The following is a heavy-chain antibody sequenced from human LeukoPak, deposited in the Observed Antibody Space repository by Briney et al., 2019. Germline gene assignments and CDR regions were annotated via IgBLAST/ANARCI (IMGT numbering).Heavy chain of an antibody. CDR3: ARHPYGVLDY. CDR2: IWYDGSKT. V-gene: IGHV3-33*01. Sequence: GRSLRLSCTTSGFTFSNHGLHWVRQAPGKGLEWMALIWYDGSKTYYADSVQGRFTISRDDSKNTLFLQMNSLRAEDTAVYYCARHPYGVLDYWGQGTLVTVSS. J-gene: IGHJ4*02. D-gene: IGHD4-17*01. CDR1: GFTFSNHG.